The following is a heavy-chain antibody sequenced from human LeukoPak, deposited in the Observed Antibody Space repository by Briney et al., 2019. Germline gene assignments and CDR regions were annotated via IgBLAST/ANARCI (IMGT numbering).Heavy chain of an antibody. Sequence: GGSLRLSCAASGFTFSSYSMNWVRQAPGKGLEWVSSISSSSSYIYYADSVKGRFTISRDNAKNSLYLQMNSLRAEDTAVYYCAIPLRGSSGFDYWGQGTLVTVSS. J-gene: IGHJ4*02. D-gene: IGHD6-19*01. CDR1: GFTFSSYS. CDR3: AIPLRGSSGFDY. V-gene: IGHV3-21*01. CDR2: ISSSSSYI.